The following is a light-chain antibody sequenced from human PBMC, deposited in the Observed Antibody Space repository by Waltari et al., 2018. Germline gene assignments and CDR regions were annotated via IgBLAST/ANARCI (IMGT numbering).Light chain of an antibody. Sequence: ETVMTQSPATLSVSPGARATLSCRASQSVSSNLAWYQQKPGQAPRLLIYGASTRATGIPARFSGSGSGTEFTLTISSLQSEDFAVYYCQQYNNWLYTFGQGTKLEIK. CDR1: QSVSSN. V-gene: IGKV3-15*01. J-gene: IGKJ2*01. CDR2: GAS. CDR3: QQYNNWLYT.